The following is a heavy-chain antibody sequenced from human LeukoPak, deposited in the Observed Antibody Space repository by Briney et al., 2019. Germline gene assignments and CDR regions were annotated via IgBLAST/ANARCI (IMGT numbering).Heavy chain of an antibody. V-gene: IGHV3-23*01. J-gene: IGHJ4*02. D-gene: IGHD3-10*01. CDR3: AKSRYNYYGSGSTIDY. CDR1: GFTFSSFA. CDR2: ISVSGDST. Sequence: GGSLRLSCAASGFTFSSFAMTWVRQAPGKGLEWVSSISVSGDSTYYADYVKGRFTISRDNSKNMLYLEMNSLRAEDTAVYYCAKSRYNYYGSGSTIDYWGQGTLVTVSS.